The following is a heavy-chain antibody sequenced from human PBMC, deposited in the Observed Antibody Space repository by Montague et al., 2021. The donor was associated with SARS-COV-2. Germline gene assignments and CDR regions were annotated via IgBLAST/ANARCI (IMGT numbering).Heavy chain of an antibody. CDR1: GGSFSGYY. CDR2: INHSGST. CDR3: ARRGYSYYYYGMDV. J-gene: IGHJ6*02. D-gene: IGHD5-24*01. Sequence: ETLSLTCAVYGGSFSGYYWSWIRQPPGEGLEWIGEINHSGSTNYNPSLKSRVTISVDTSKNQFSLKLSSVTAADTAVYYCARRGYSYYYYGMDVWGQGTTVTVSS. V-gene: IGHV4-34*01.